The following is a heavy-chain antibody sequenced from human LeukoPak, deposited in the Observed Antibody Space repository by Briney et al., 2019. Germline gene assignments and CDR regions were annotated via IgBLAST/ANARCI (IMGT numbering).Heavy chain of an antibody. V-gene: IGHV4-39*07. J-gene: IGHJ6*03. D-gene: IGHD5-12*01. CDR3: ARLSGYGLHYYYMDV. Sequence: PSETLSLTCNVSGGSISSSSYYWGWIRQPPGKGLEWIGSIYYSGSTYYNPSLKSRVTISVDTSKNQFSLKLSSVTAADTAVYYCARLSGYGLHYYYMDVWGKGTTVTISS. CDR2: IYYSGST. CDR1: GGSISSSSYY.